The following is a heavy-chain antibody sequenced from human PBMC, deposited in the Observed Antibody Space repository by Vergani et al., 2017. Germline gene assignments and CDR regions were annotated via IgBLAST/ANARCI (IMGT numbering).Heavy chain of an antibody. Sequence: QVQLQQSGPGLVRPSQTLSLTCVISGDSVSNNKTPWNWIRQSPSRGLEWLGRTYYRSKWSNDYAESVKSRLTIDPDTSKNLFSLHLNSVTPEDTAVYYCARVTAVPGSIWFDPWGQGTLVTVSS. CDR3: ARVTAVPGSIWFDP. V-gene: IGHV6-1*01. D-gene: IGHD6-19*01. CDR2: TYYRSKWSN. CDR1: GDSVSNNKTP. J-gene: IGHJ5*02.